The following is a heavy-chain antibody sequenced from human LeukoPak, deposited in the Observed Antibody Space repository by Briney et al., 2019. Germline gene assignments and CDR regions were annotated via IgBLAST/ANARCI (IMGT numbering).Heavy chain of an antibody. CDR2: IYPGDSDT. J-gene: IGHJ4*02. Sequence: GESLKISCKGSGYSFTTYWIGWVRQMPGRGLEWMGIIYPGDSDTRYSPSLQGQVTISADKSISTAYLQWSSLKASDTAMYYCARQFRDSSGYYSYYFDYWGREPWSPSPQ. V-gene: IGHV5-51*01. D-gene: IGHD3-22*01. CDR1: GYSFTTYW. CDR3: ARQFRDSSGYYSYYFDY.